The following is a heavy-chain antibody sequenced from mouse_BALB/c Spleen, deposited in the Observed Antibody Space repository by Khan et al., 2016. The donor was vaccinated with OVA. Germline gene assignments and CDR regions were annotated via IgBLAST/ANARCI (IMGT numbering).Heavy chain of an antibody. CDR1: GYSFTSYY. D-gene: IGHD1-2*01. V-gene: IGHV1S135*01. CDR3: TRHWYGGWFTY. Sequence: VQLKESGPDLMKPGASLKISCKASGYSFTSYYIHWVVQSHGKSLEWIGYIDPFSGGTTYNQKFKGKATLTVDKSSSTAYIHLSNLTSAASAVXYCTRHWYGGWFTYRGQGTLVTGPA. J-gene: IGHJ3*01. CDR2: IDPFSGGT.